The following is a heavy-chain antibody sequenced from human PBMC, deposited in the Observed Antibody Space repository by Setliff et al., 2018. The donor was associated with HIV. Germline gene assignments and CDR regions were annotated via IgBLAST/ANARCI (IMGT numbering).Heavy chain of an antibody. Sequence: GGSLRLSCAASGFTFSSYWMSWVRQAPGKGLEWVANIKQDASEKYYADSVKGRFTISRDNAENSLYLQMNSLSAEDTAVYYCARDVWGQYYFDYWGRGTLVTVSS. D-gene: IGHD2-8*01. CDR1: GFTFSSYW. V-gene: IGHV3-7*01. J-gene: IGHJ4*02. CDR3: ARDVWGQYYFDY. CDR2: IKQDASEK.